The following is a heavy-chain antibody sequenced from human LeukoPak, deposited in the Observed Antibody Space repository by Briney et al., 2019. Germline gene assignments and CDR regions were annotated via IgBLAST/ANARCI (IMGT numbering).Heavy chain of an antibody. D-gene: IGHD6-13*01. CDR3: ARDFINGGSSEGFDY. Sequence: ASVKVSCKASGYTFTIYYMHWVGQAPGQGREWMGLINPSGGSTSYAQKFQGRVTMTRDMSTSTVYMELSSLRSEDAAVYYCARDFINGGSSEGFDYWGQGTLVTVSS. V-gene: IGHV1-46*01. CDR1: GYTFTIYY. J-gene: IGHJ4*02. CDR2: INPSGGST.